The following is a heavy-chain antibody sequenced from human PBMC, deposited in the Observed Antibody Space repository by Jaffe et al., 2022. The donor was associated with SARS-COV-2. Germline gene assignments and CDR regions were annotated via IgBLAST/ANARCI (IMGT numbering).Heavy chain of an antibody. CDR3: AKGPLIVVVTGGIPPDV. CDR2: ISGSGGST. V-gene: IGHV3-23*01. Sequence: EVQLLESGGGLVQPGGSLRLSCAASGFTFSSYAMSWVRQAPGKGLEWVSAISGSGGSTYYADSVKGRFTISRDNSKNTLYLQMNSLRAEDTAVYYCAKGPLIVVVTGGIPPDVWGQGTTVTVSS. D-gene: IGHD2-15*01. J-gene: IGHJ6*02. CDR1: GFTFSSYA.